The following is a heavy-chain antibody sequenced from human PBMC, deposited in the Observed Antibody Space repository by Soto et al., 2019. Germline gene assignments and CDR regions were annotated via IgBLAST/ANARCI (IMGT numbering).Heavy chain of an antibody. J-gene: IGHJ5*02. D-gene: IGHD6-19*01. CDR2: IYTRGST. CDR1: GGSISTYY. V-gene: IGHV4-4*07. CDR3: AKVGMVGTVLGSWFDP. Sequence: SETLSLTYTGSGGSISTYYWSWIRQPAWKGLEWIGRIYTRGSTNYNPSLKSRVTMSVDTSKNQFSLKLSSVTAADTGVYYCAKVGMVGTVLGSWFDPWGQGILVTVSS.